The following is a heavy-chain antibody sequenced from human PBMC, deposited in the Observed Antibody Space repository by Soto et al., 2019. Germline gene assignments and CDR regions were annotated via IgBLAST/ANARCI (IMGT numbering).Heavy chain of an antibody. CDR2: ISYDGSNK. J-gene: IGHJ6*02. CDR1: GFSFSYCA. Sequence: QVQLVESGGGVVQPGRSLRLSCAASGFSFSYCAMHWVRQAPGKGLEWVAVISYDGSNKYYADSVKGRFTISRDNSKNTLYLQMNSLRAEDTAVYYCANTRDVWGQGTTVTVSS. V-gene: IGHV3-30*18. CDR3: ANTRDV.